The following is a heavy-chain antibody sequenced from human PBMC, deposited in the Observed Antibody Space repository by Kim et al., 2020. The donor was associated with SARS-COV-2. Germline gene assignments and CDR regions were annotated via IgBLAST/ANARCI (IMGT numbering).Heavy chain of an antibody. Sequence: KFQGRVTITADESTSTAYMELSSLRSEDTAVYYCASGYTYYDIFGWFDPWGQGTLVTVSS. J-gene: IGHJ5*02. D-gene: IGHD3-9*01. CDR3: ASGYTYYDIFGWFDP. V-gene: IGHV1-69*01.